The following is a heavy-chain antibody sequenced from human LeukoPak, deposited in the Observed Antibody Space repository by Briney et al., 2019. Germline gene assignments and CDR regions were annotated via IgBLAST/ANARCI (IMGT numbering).Heavy chain of an antibody. CDR1: GGSFSGYY. Sequence: KTSETLSLTSAVYGGSFSGYYWSWIRQPPGKGLEWIGEINHSGSTNYNPSLKSRVTISVDTSKNQFSLKLSSVTAADTAVYYCARGRLPYGGKKAFDIWGQGTMVTVSS. J-gene: IGHJ3*02. CDR2: INHSGST. V-gene: IGHV4-34*01. D-gene: IGHD4-23*01. CDR3: ARGRLPYGGKKAFDI.